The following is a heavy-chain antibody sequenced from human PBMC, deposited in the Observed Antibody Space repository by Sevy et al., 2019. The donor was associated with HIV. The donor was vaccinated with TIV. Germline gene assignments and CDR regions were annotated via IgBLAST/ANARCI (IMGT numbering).Heavy chain of an antibody. CDR2: IKQDGSEK. CDR1: GFTFSNYW. Sequence: GGSLRLSCAASGFTFSNYWMSWVRQAPGKGLEWVANIKQDGSEKYCVDSVKDRFTISRDNARNSLFLQMNSLRAEDTAVYYCARHFSSSWTTRHFDCWGQGTPVTVSS. V-gene: IGHV3-7*01. J-gene: IGHJ4*02. CDR3: ARHFSSSWTTRHFDC. D-gene: IGHD6-13*01.